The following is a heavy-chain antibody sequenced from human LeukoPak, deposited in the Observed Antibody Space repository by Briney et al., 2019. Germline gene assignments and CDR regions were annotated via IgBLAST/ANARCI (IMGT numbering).Heavy chain of an antibody. V-gene: IGHV1-69*13. J-gene: IGHJ4*02. CDR3: ATHLGVVVPTATQPFDY. Sequence: GASVKVSCKASGGTFSSYAISWVRQAPGQGLEWMGGIIPIFGTANYAQKFQGRVTITADESTSTAYMELSSLRSEDTAVYYCATHLGVVVPTATQPFDYWGQGTLVTVSS. CDR2: IIPIFGTA. D-gene: IGHD2-2*01. CDR1: GGTFSSYA.